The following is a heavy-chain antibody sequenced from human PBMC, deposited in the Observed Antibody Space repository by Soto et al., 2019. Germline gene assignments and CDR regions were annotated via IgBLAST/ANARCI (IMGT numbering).Heavy chain of an antibody. Sequence: QVQLVESGGGVVQPGRSLRLSCAVSGFTVSTYGMHWVRQAPGKGLEWVAVISRDGGTKYYADSVKGRFTISRDNSRNNLFLEINSLRSDDMAVYYCTGEVASVYWGQGTLVTVSS. V-gene: IGHV3-30*03. CDR3: TGEVASVY. D-gene: IGHD2-8*02. J-gene: IGHJ4*02. CDR1: GFTVSTYG. CDR2: ISRDGGTK.